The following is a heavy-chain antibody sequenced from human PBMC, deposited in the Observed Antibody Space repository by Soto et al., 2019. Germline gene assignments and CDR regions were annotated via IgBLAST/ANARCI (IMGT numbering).Heavy chain of an antibody. CDR3: AKDLLPNTVTTCGS. Sequence: QVQLVESGGDAVQPGRSLRLSCAASGFTFDSHGMHWVRQAPGKGLEWVAVISSDGNNKYYADSVKGRFTISRDNFNNILYLQRSSLRAEDTAVYYCAKDLLPNTVTTCGSWGQGTLVTVSS. CDR1: GFTFDSHG. CDR2: ISSDGNNK. D-gene: IGHD4-17*01. V-gene: IGHV3-30*18. J-gene: IGHJ5*02.